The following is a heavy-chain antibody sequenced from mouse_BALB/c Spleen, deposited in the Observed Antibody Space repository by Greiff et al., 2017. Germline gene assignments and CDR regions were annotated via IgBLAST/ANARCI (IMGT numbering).Heavy chain of an antibody. CDR2: IWAGGST. CDR1: GFSLTSYG. CDR3: ARYGYDGGPFAY. D-gene: IGHD2-2*01. Sequence: VMLVESGPGLVAPSQSLSITCTVPGFSLTSYGVHWVRQPPGKGLEWLGVIWAGGSTNYNSALMSRLSISKDNSKSQVFLKMNSLQTDDTAMYYCARYGYDGGPFAYWGQGTLVTVSA. V-gene: IGHV2-9*02. J-gene: IGHJ3*01.